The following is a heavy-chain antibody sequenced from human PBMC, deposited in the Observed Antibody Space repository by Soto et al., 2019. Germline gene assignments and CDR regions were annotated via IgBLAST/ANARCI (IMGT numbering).Heavy chain of an antibody. D-gene: IGHD6-13*01. J-gene: IGHJ5*02. CDR2: IYHSGST. CDR3: ARVVAAAGMRFDP. CDR1: GGSISSGGYS. Sequence: PSETLSLTCAVSGGSISSGGYSWSWIRQPPGKGLEWIGYIYHSGSTYHNPSLKSRVTISVDRSKNQFSLKLSSVTAADTAVYYCARVVAAAGMRFDPWGQGTLVTVSS. V-gene: IGHV4-30-2*01.